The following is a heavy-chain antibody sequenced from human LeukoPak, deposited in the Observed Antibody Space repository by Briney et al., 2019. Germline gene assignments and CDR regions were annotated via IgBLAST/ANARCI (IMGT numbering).Heavy chain of an antibody. CDR2: ISSSSSYI. CDR3: AREGGYYDSSGYYDY. V-gene: IGHV3-21*01. J-gene: IGHJ4*02. Sequence: PGGSLRLSCAASGFTFSSYSMNWVRQAPGKGLEWVSSISSSSSYIYYADSVKGRLTISRDNAKNSLYLQMNSLRAEDTAVYYCAREGGYYDSSGYYDYWGQGTLVTVSS. CDR1: GFTFSSYS. D-gene: IGHD3-22*01.